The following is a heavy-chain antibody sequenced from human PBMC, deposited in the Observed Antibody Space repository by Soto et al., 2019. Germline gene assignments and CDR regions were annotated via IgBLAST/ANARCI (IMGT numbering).Heavy chain of an antibody. CDR3: ARDRGDYYLRRRNYGMDV. CDR1: GGSISSGGYS. Sequence: SETLSLTCAVSGGSISSGGYSWSWIRQPPGRGLEWIGYIYHSGSTYYNPSLKSRVTISVDTSKNQFSLKLSSVTAADTAVYYCARDRGDYYLRRRNYGMDVWGQGTTVTVS. CDR2: IYHSGST. D-gene: IGHD2-21*02. V-gene: IGHV4-30-2*05. J-gene: IGHJ6*02.